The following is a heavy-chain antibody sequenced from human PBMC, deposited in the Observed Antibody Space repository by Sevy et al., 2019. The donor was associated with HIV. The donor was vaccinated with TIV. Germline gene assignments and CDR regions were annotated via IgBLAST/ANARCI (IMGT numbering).Heavy chain of an antibody. CDR1: GFTFSTYA. Sequence: GGSLRLSCAASGFTFSTYAMNWVRQAPGKGLEWVSSISGSGRYTYYADSVEGRLTISRDSSQNTLYLQMNSLRADDTAVYYCAKGFCSGGSCPRDYYYYGMDVWGQGTTVTVSS. J-gene: IGHJ6*02. CDR3: AKGFCSGGSCPRDYYYYGMDV. D-gene: IGHD2-15*01. CDR2: ISGSGRYT. V-gene: IGHV3-23*01.